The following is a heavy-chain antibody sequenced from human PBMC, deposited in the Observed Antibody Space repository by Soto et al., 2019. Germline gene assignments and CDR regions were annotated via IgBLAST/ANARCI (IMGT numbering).Heavy chain of an antibody. J-gene: IGHJ6*02. D-gene: IGHD6-13*01. Sequence: EVQLVETGGGLIQPGGSLRLSCAVSGFTVSTNYMSWVRQAPGKGLEWVSVIYYDDGNTYYADSVKGRFSISRDSSRNTLYLQMNSLRAEDTAVYYCASGQQVILRYYYGLDVWGQGTTVTVSS. CDR1: GFTVSTNY. CDR2: IYYDDGNT. V-gene: IGHV3-53*02. CDR3: ASGQQVILRYYYGLDV.